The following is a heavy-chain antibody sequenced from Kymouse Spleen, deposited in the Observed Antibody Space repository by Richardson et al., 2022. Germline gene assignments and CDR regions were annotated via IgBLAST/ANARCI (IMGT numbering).Heavy chain of an antibody. J-gene: IGHJ5*02. CDR1: GFTFSSYG. Sequence: QVQLVESGGGVVQPGRSLRLSCAASGFTFSSYGMHWVRQAPGKGLEWVAVISYDGSNKYYADSVKGRFTISRDNSKNTLYLQMNSLRAEDTAVYYCAKERITGTVDPWGQGTLVTVSS. CDR2: ISYDGSNK. V-gene: IGHV3-30*18. D-gene: IGHD1-7*01. CDR3: AKERITGTVDP.